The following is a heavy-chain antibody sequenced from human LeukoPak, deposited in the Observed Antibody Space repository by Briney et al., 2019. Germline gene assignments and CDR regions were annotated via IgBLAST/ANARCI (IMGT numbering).Heavy chain of an antibody. CDR2: IYTSGIT. CDR3: AREGGDSSGYHYFDY. CDR1: GRSLSSVSSY. D-gene: IGHD3-22*01. V-gene: IGHV4-61*02. J-gene: IGHJ4*02. Sequence: SETRSLTWTVSGRSLSSVSSYWNWILQPAGKGLEWVGRIYTSGITNYNPSLKSRGTMSVATAKTPFSLKLSAVTAADPAVYYRAREGGDSSGYHYFDYWGQGTLVTVSS.